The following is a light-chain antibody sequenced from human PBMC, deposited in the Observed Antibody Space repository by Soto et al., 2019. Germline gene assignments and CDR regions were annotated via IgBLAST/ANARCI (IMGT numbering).Light chain of an antibody. CDR1: QSISTW. CDR3: QQYNTYPLT. CDR2: KAS. J-gene: IGKJ4*01. Sequence: DIQMTQSPSTLSASVGDRVTITCRASQSISTWLAWYQQKPGTAPKLLIYKASNIEDGVPSRFSGSGSGTEITITISSLQPDDFATYCCQQYNTYPLTCGGGTTVEIK. V-gene: IGKV1-5*03.